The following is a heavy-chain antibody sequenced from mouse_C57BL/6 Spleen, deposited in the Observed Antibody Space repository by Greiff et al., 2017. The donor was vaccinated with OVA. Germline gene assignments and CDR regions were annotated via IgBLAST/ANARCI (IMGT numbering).Heavy chain of an antibody. J-gene: IGHJ1*03. Sequence: QVQLQQPGAELVRPGSSVKLSCKASGYTFTSYWMDWVTQRPGQGLEWIGNIYPSDSATHYNQKFKDKATLTVDNSSSTAYMQLSSLTSEDSAVYYGARSNDSDGVRYFDVWGTGTTVTVSA. V-gene: IGHV1-61*01. CDR1: GYTFTSYW. D-gene: IGHD2-4*01. CDR3: ARSNDSDGVRYFDV. CDR2: IYPSDSAT.